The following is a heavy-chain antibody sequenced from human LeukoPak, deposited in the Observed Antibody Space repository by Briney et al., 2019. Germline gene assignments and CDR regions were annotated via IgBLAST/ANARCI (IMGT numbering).Heavy chain of an antibody. V-gene: IGHV4-59*08. CDR2: IYYSGST. Sequence: SETLSLTCTVSGGSISSYYWSWIRQPPGKGLEWIGYIYYSGSTNYNPSLKSRVTISVDTSKNQFSLKLSSVTAADTAVYYCARLRTAAAADYWGQETLVTVSS. CDR3: ARLRTAAAADY. J-gene: IGHJ4*02. D-gene: IGHD6-13*01. CDR1: GGSISSYY.